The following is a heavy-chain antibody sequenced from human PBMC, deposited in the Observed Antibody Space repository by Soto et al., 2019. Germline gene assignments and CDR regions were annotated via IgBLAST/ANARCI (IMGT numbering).Heavy chain of an antibody. CDR2: IGYDGGNK. V-gene: IGHV3-33*03. CDR1: GFSFSGFG. Sequence: QPGKSQTLSCAECGFSFSGFGMHWVRQAPGKGLAWVTFIGYDGGNKKYADAVEARTTLTRNTSKNTLSLQMNSLSESMCETSIKRPTVPPSISYYYYGMDVWGQGTTVTVSS. D-gene: IGHD4-17*01. J-gene: IGHJ6*02. CDR3: RPTVPPSISYYYYGMDV.